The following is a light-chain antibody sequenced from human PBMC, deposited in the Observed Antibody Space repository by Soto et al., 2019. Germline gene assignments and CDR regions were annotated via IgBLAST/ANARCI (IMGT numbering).Light chain of an antibody. V-gene: IGKV1-39*01. Sequence: DIQMTQSPSSLSASVGDRVIITCRAGQSITSHLNWYQQKPGKAPKLLIYSASSLQSGAPPRFSGSGSGTDFTLTISSLQPEDFATYYCQQSYRTPLTFGGGTKVEIK. CDR2: SAS. J-gene: IGKJ4*01. CDR3: QQSYRTPLT. CDR1: QSITSH.